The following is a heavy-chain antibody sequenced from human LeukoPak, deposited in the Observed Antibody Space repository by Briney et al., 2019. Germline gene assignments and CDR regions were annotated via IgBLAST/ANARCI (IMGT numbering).Heavy chain of an antibody. D-gene: IGHD4-17*01. V-gene: IGHV1-2*02. CDR2: INPNSGGT. CDR3: ASSLRPFTVTTPGFQH. Sequence: GASVKVSCKASGYTFTGYYMHWVRQAPGQGLEWMGWINPNSGGTNYAQKFQGRVTMTRDTSISTAYMELSRLRSDDTAVYYCASSLRPFTVTTPGFQHWGQGTLVTVSS. J-gene: IGHJ1*01. CDR1: GYTFTGYY.